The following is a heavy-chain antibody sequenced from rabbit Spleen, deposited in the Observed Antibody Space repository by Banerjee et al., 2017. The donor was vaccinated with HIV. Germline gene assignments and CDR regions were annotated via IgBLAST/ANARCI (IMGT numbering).Heavy chain of an antibody. Sequence: QSLEESGGDLVKPGASLTLTCTASGFSFSSTNDMCWVRQAPGKGLEWIACIYADSSGSTYYANWAKGRFTISKTSSTTVTLRMTTLTAADTATYFCARGVVSYGYANSLWGPGTLVTVS. CDR2: IYADSSGST. D-gene: IGHD6-1*01. J-gene: IGHJ4*01. CDR1: GFSFSSTND. V-gene: IGHV1S40*01. CDR3: ARGVVSYGYANSL.